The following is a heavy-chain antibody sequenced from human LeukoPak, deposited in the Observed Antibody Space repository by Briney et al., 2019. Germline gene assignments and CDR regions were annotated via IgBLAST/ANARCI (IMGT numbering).Heavy chain of an antibody. Sequence: SETLSLTCTIAGGSISRTSHYWAWIREPPGQGLEWIGNVYYSGTTYYNPSLKSRVTISVDTSKNQFSLKLTSVTAADTAVYYCASQDGYNYAYFDYWGQGTLVTVSS. V-gene: IGHV4-39*01. J-gene: IGHJ4*02. D-gene: IGHD5-24*01. CDR2: VYYSGTT. CDR3: ASQDGYNYAYFDY. CDR1: GGSISRTSHY.